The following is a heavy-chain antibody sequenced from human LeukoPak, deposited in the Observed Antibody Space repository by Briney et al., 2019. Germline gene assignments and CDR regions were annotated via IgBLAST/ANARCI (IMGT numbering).Heavy chain of an antibody. J-gene: IGHJ4*02. CDR3: TRDKGGSYSDY. D-gene: IGHD2-15*01. CDR1: GYTFTTYY. CDR2: INPNGGST. Sequence: ASVKVSCKASGYTFTTYYIHWVRQAPGQGLEWVGIINPNGGSTNYAQKLQGRVTMTRDTSTSTVYMELSSLGSEDTAVYYCTRDKGGSYSDYWGQGTLVTVS. V-gene: IGHV1-46*01.